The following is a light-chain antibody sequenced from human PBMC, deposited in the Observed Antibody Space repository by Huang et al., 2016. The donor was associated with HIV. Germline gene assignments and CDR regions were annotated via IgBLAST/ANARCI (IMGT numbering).Light chain of an antibody. V-gene: IGKV3-15*01. CDR2: GSS. CDR1: RTVSTN. J-gene: IGKJ4*01. Sequence: IVMTQSPANLSVSPGERVTLSCRANRTVSTNLACYHQRPGQAPRLLIYGSSTRAPGVPALFSGGGSGTDSSLTISSLQSEDFSLYYCHQYNNWLLSFGGGTRVDI. CDR3: HQYNNWLLS.